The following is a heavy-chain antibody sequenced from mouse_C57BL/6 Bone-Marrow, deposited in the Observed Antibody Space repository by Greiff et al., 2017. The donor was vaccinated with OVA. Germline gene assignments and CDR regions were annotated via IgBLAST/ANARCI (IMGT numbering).Heavy chain of an antibody. D-gene: IGHD3-2*02. J-gene: IGHJ3*01. Sequence: VQGVESGAELARPGASVKLSCKASGYTFTSYGISWVKQRTGQGLEWIGEIYPRSGNTYYNEKFKGKATLTADKSSSTAYMELRSLTSEDSAVYFCAREARQLTSPWFAYWGQGTLVTVSA. CDR3: AREARQLTSPWFAY. CDR2: IYPRSGNT. CDR1: GYTFTSYG. V-gene: IGHV1-81*01.